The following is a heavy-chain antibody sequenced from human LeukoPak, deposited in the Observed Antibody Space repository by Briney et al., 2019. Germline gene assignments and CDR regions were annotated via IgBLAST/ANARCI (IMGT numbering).Heavy chain of an antibody. Sequence: PGGSLRLSCAASGFTFSRESMNWVRQAPGKGLEWVASIKQDGSDKYYVDSVKGRFTISRDNAKKTLFLQMNTLRAEDTAVYYCARGYGSPDFWGQGTLVTVSS. CDR2: IKQDGSDK. J-gene: IGHJ4*02. CDR1: GFTFSRES. CDR3: ARGYGSPDF. D-gene: IGHD2-15*01. V-gene: IGHV3-7*05.